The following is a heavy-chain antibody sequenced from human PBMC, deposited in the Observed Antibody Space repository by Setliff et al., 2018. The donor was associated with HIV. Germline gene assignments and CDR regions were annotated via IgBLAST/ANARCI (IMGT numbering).Heavy chain of an antibody. Sequence: PSETLSLTCAVYGGSFNDYYWTWIRQPPGKGLEWIGDINPGVSTNSNPSFNSRVSISVDTSRRQFSLQLRSVTAADTAVYYCAGYSSGYIAPFDIWGQGTMVTVSS. V-gene: IGHV4-34*01. CDR2: INPGVST. J-gene: IGHJ3*02. CDR1: GGSFNDYY. D-gene: IGHD3-22*01. CDR3: AGYSSGYIAPFDI.